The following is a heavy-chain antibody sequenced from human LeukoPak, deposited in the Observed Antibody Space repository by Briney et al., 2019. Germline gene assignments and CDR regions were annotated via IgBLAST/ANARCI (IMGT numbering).Heavy chain of an antibody. Sequence: GGSLRLSCAASGFTFSSYWMSWVRQAPGKGLEWVANIKQDGSEKYYVDSVKGRFTISRDNAKNSLYLQMNSLRAEDTAVYYCARGYYDFWSGYYYLGYYYYMDVWGKGTTVTVSS. CDR2: IKQDGSEK. D-gene: IGHD3-3*01. CDR3: ARGYYDFWSGYYYLGYYYYMDV. CDR1: GFTFSSYW. V-gene: IGHV3-7*04. J-gene: IGHJ6*03.